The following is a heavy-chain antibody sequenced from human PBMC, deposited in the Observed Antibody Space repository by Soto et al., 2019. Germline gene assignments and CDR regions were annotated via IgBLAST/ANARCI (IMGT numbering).Heavy chain of an antibody. CDR3: ARDPSYDSSGYYTYYFDY. Sequence: GGSLRLSCAASGFTFSSYGMHWVRQAPGKGLEWVAVIWYDGSNKYYADSVKGRFTISRDNSKNTLYLQMNTLRAEDTAVYYCARDPSYDSSGYYTYYFDYWGQGTLVTVSS. CDR2: IWYDGSNK. CDR1: GFTFSSYG. D-gene: IGHD3-22*01. V-gene: IGHV3-33*01. J-gene: IGHJ4*02.